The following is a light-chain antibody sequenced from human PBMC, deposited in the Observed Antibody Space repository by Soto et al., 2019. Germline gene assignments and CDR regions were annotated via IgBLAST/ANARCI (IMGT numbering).Light chain of an antibody. CDR3: SSYTTSSTLL. CDR1: SSDIGAYNY. J-gene: IGLJ3*02. Sequence: QSALTQPASVSGSPGQSITISCTGTSSDIGAYNYVSWYQQHPGQAPKLMIYDVSNRPSGVSIRFSGSKSGNTASLTISGLQAEDEADYYCSSYTTSSTLLFGGGTKLTVL. CDR2: DVS. V-gene: IGLV2-14*01.